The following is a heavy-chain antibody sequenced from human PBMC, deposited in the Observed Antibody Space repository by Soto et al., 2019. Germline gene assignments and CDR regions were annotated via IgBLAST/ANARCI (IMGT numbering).Heavy chain of an antibody. CDR1: GGPISSGDYY. Sequence: QVQLQESGPGLVKPSQTLSLTCTVSGGPISSGDYYWTWIRQPPGKGLEWLGYIFYSGSTYYKPSLKVRVTISVDPSKKQFSLKLSSVTAADTAVYYCARRGYSYGVDAFDIWGQGTMVTVSS. CDR2: IFYSGST. CDR3: ARRGYSYGVDAFDI. J-gene: IGHJ3*02. D-gene: IGHD5-18*01. V-gene: IGHV4-30-4*01.